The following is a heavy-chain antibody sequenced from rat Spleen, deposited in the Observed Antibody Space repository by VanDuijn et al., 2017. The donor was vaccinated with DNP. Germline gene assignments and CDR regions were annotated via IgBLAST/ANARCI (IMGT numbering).Heavy chain of an antibody. CDR1: GFTFNNYW. CDR2: ITSSGGST. V-gene: IGHV5-31*01. J-gene: IGHJ2*01. Sequence: EVQLVESGGDLVQPGGSLKLSCIASGFTFNNYWMTWIRQVPGKGLEWVATITSSGGSTYYPDSVKGRFTISRDNAKDTLYLQMTSLRSEDTATYYCVRVDRDSYAHDYWGQGVMVTVSS. D-gene: IGHD1-12*01. CDR3: VRVDRDSYAHDY.